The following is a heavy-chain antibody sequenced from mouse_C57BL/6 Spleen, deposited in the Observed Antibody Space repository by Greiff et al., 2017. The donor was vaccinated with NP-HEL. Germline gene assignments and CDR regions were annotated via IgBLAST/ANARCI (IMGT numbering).Heavy chain of an antibody. Sequence: EVKLVESEGGLVQPGSSMKLSCTASGFTFSDYYMAWVRQVPEKGLEWVANINYDGSSTYYLDSLKSRFIISRDNAKNILYLQMSSLKSEDTATYYCAREDGNPYAMDYWGQGTSVTVSS. CDR3: AREDGNPYAMDY. J-gene: IGHJ4*01. CDR1: GFTFSDYY. CDR2: INYDGSST. V-gene: IGHV5-16*01. D-gene: IGHD2-1*01.